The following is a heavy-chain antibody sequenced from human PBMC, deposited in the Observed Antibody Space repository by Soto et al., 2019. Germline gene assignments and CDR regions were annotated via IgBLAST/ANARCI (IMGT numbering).Heavy chain of an antibody. Sequence: PGGSLRLSCEAFGFTFSSYGMHWVRQGPEKGLEWLAVISWDGTDKYYADSVKDRFTISRDNSKNLLYLQMNSLRVEDTAVYYCVRQAGEEDWGQGTLVTVSS. V-gene: IGHV3-33*01. CDR2: ISWDGTDK. CDR3: VRQAGEED. D-gene: IGHD6-13*01. J-gene: IGHJ4*02. CDR1: GFTFSSYG.